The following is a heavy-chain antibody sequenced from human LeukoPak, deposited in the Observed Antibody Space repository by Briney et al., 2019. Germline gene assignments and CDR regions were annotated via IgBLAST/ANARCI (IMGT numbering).Heavy chain of an antibody. V-gene: IGHV3-30*04. CDR1: GFTFSSYA. Sequence: PGGSLRLSCAASGFTFSSYAMHWVRQAPGKGLEWVAGISFDGSNKYYVDSVKGRFTISRDNSKNTLYLQMSGLRDEDTAVYYCAKDNYYGSTMVGLNYFDNWGQGTLVAVSS. D-gene: IGHD3-10*01. CDR2: ISFDGSNK. CDR3: AKDNYYGSTMVGLNYFDN. J-gene: IGHJ4*02.